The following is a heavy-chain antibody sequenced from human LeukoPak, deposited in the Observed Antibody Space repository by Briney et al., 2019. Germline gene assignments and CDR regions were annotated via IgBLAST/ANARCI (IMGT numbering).Heavy chain of an antibody. D-gene: IGHD6-13*01. Sequence: ASVKVSCKASGYTFINYAISWVRQAPGQGLEWMGWISAYNANTNYAQKLQGRVTVATDTSTSTAYMELRSLRSDDTAVYYCAREPIAAAGGWFDPWGQGTLVTVSS. CDR1: GYTFINYA. CDR2: ISAYNANT. CDR3: AREPIAAAGGWFDP. V-gene: IGHV1-18*01. J-gene: IGHJ5*02.